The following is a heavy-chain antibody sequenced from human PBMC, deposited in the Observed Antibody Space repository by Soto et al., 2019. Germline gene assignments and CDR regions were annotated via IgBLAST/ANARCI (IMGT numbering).Heavy chain of an antibody. CDR1: GFTFSSYA. D-gene: IGHD3-3*01. CDR3: ARGFWSGPPARVGWFDP. Sequence: GGSLRLSCAASGFTFSSYAMHWVRQAPGKGLEYVSAISSNGGSTYYANSVKGRFTISRDNSKNTLYLQMGSLRAEDMAVYYCARGFWSGPPARVGWFDPWGQGTLVTVSS. V-gene: IGHV3-64*01. J-gene: IGHJ5*02. CDR2: ISSNGGST.